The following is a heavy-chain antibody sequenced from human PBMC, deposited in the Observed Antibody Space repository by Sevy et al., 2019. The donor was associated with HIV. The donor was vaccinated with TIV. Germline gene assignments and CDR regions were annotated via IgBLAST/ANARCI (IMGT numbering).Heavy chain of an antibody. CDR3: ASPLPFYYGSGSEEFDY. J-gene: IGHJ4*02. Sequence: GESLKISCAASGLTFSTYSMNWVRQAPGKGLEWVSYISSSSSTIYYADSVKGRFTISRDNAKNSLYLQMNSLRAEDTVLYYCASPLPFYYGSGSEEFDYWGRGTLVTVSS. CDR2: ISSSSSTI. V-gene: IGHV3-48*01. CDR1: GLTFSTYS. D-gene: IGHD3-10*01.